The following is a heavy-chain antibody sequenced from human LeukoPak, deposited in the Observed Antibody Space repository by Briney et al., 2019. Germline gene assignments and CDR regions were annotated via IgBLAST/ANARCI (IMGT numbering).Heavy chain of an antibody. CDR3: VRDGDGRINFDY. J-gene: IGHJ4*02. Sequence: ASVKVSCKASGYILSDYYMHWVRQVPGQGLEWMGWMNPHSGGTNYAQKFQGRVTMTRDTSISTDYMELSRLTSGDTAVYYCVRDGDGRINFDYWGQGTLVTVSS. CDR1: GYILSDYY. D-gene: IGHD3-10*01. V-gene: IGHV1-2*02. CDR2: MNPHSGGT.